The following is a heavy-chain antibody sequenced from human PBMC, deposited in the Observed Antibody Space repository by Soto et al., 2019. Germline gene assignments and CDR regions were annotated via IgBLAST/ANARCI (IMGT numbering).Heavy chain of an antibody. CDR1: GFSLSTSGMC. Sequence: VNPTQTLTLTFPFSGFSLSTSGMCVSWIRQPPGKGLEWIGCIYYSGNTYYNPSLKRRFSISVDTSKNQFSLQLSSVTVADTAVYFCARLSGSYNDRYFDNWGQGTLVTVSS. V-gene: IGHV4-30-4*08. J-gene: IGHJ4*02. D-gene: IGHD1-26*01. CDR3: ARLSGSYNDRYFDN. CDR2: IYYSGNT.